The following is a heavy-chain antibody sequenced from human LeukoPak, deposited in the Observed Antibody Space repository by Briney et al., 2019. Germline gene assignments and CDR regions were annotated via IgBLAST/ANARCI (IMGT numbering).Heavy chain of an antibody. V-gene: IGHV3-53*01. CDR2: IYTDGRT. CDR3: TRDNGYYDSSPPG. J-gene: IGHJ4*02. CDR1: GFTVSNNY. Sequence: GGSLRLSCAASGFTVSNNYMTWVRQAPGKGLEWVSVIYTDGRTHYADTVKGRFTVSRDSSENTLYLQMSSLRAEDTAAYYCTRDNGYYDSSPPGWGQGTLVTVSS. D-gene: IGHD3-22*01.